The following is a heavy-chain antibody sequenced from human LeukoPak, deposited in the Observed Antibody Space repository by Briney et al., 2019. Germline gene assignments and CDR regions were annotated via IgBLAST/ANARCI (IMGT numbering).Heavy chain of an antibody. CDR3: ARDRILVSGWPQRYFDY. D-gene: IGHD6-19*01. V-gene: IGHV3-23*01. CDR2: ISGSSAST. J-gene: IGHJ4*02. CDR1: GFTFSTYA. Sequence: GGSLRLSCAASGFTFSTYAMNWVRQAPGKGLEWVSGISGSSASTYYADSVKGRFTISRDNSKNTLYLQMNSLRAEDTAVYYCARDRILVSGWPQRYFDYWGQGTLVTVSS.